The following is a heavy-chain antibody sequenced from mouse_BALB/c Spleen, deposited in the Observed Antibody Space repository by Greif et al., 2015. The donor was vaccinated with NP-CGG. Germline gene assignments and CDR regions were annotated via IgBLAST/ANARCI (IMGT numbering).Heavy chain of an antibody. Sequence: EVQLQQSEPELVKPGASVKISCKASGYSFTGYFMNWVMQSHGKSLEWIGRINPYNGDTFYNQKFKGKATLTVDKSSSTAHMELRSLASEDSAVYYCARSDDGYHGGYFDVWGAGTTVTVSS. CDR3: ARSDDGYHGGYFDV. CDR2: INPYNGDT. D-gene: IGHD2-3*01. V-gene: IGHV1-20*02. CDR1: GYSFTGYF. J-gene: IGHJ1*01.